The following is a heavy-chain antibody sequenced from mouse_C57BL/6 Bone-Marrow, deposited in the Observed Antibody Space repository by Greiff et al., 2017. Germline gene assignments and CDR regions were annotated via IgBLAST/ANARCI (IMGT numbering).Heavy chain of an antibody. CDR1: GFTFSSYA. CDR2: ISDGGSYT. Sequence: EVQLVESGGGLVKPGGSLKLSCAASGFTFSSYAMSWVRQTPEKRLEWVATISDGGSYTYYPDNVKGRFTISRDNAKNHLYLQMSHLKSEDTAMYYCARDHDYDATWFAYWGQGTLVTVSA. D-gene: IGHD2-4*01. J-gene: IGHJ3*01. CDR3: ARDHDYDATWFAY. V-gene: IGHV5-4*01.